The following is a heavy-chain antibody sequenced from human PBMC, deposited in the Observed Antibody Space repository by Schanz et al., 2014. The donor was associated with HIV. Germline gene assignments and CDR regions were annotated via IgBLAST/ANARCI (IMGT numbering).Heavy chain of an antibody. CDR3: ARDPEGIAAAGSDY. D-gene: IGHD6-13*01. J-gene: IGHJ4*02. CDR1: GYTFTSYG. Sequence: QVQLVQSGAEVKKPGSSVKVSCKASGYTFTSYGISWVRQAPGQGLEWMAWISPYNGNTNYAPKFQGRVTMTRDTSTTTVYMELRSLRSDDRAVYYCARDPEGIAAAGSDYWGQGTLVTVSS. CDR2: ISPYNGNT. V-gene: IGHV1-18*01.